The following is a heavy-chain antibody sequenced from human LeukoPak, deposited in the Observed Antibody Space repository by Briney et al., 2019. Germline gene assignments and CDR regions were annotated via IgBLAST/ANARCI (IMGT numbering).Heavy chain of an antibody. CDR3: ASNYDSSGYLHFEY. CDR1: GFTVSGNY. CDR2: IYSGGSA. Sequence: GGSLRLSCAASGFTVSGNYMSWVRQAPGKGLEGVSVIYSGGSAFNADSVKGRFTISRDNSKNTLYLQMNSLRAEDTAVYYCASNYDSSGYLHFEYWGQGTLVTVSS. D-gene: IGHD3-22*01. J-gene: IGHJ4*02. V-gene: IGHV3-53*01.